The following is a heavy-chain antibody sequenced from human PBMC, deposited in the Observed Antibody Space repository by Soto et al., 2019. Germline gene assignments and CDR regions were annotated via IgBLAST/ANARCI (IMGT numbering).Heavy chain of an antibody. Sequence: SETLSLTCAVYGGSFSGYYWSWIRRPPGKGLEWIGKINHSGSTDHNPSLKSRVTISVDTSKNQFSLKLSSVSAADTAVYFCARHGLSITVFGVVGGPDDWGQGTLVTVSS. D-gene: IGHD3-3*01. J-gene: IGHJ4*02. CDR3: ARHGLSITVFGVVGGPDD. V-gene: IGHV4-34*01. CDR2: INHSGST. CDR1: GGSFSGYY.